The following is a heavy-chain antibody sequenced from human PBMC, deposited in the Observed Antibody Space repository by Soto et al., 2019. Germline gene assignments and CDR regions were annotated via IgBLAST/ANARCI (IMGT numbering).Heavy chain of an antibody. J-gene: IGHJ4*02. CDR1: GFTFSSYS. D-gene: IGHD3-10*01. Sequence: EVQLVESGGGLVKPGGSLRLSCAASGFTFSSYSMNWVRQAPGKGLEWVSSISSSSSYIYYADSVKGRFTISRDNAKNSLYLQMTSLRAEDTAVYYCARDAGFGEPFAYWGQGTLVTVSS. CDR3: ARDAGFGEPFAY. V-gene: IGHV3-21*01. CDR2: ISSSSSYI.